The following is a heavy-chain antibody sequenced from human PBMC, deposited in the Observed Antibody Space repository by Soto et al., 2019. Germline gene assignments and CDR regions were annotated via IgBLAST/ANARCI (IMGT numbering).Heavy chain of an antibody. D-gene: IGHD4-17*01. CDR1: GYTFTNFG. V-gene: IGHV1-18*01. CDR3: ARGRDYGDFYFDF. Sequence: ASVKVSCKASGYTFTNFGNTWVRTAPGLGLEWVVCLSPYDGNTQTVEKLQGRVTMTTDTSTSTAYMELRSMRSDDTAVYYCARGRDYGDFYFDFWGQGTLVTVSS. CDR2: LSPYDGNT. J-gene: IGHJ4*02.